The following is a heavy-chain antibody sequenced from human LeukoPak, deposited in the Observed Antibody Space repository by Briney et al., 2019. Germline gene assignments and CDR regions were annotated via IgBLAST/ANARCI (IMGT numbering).Heavy chain of an antibody. J-gene: IGHJ4*02. CDR2: ISWNSGSI. V-gene: IGHV3-9*01. Sequence: GGSLRLSCAASGFTFDDYAMQWVRQAPGKGLEWVSGISWNSGSIGYADSVKGRFTISRDNAKNSLYLQMNSLSAEDTALYYCAKEGVPYYDILTGWGYYFDYWGQGTLVTVSS. CDR1: GFTFDDYA. CDR3: AKEGVPYYDILTGWGYYFDY. D-gene: IGHD3-9*01.